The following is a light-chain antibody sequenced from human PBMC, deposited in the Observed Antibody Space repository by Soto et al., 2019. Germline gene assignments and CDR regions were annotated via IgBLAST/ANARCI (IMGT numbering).Light chain of an antibody. J-gene: IGKJ5*01. Sequence: ELVLTQSPGTLSLAQGETATLSCRASQRINTNFFAWYQQKPDQAHSLLISGASISATATPYRFSGSGSGTDLTLTIAGLEPEDSGMYYCQQYRVSPFTFGLGTRMEIK. CDR1: QRINTNF. CDR3: QQYRVSPFT. V-gene: IGKV3-20*01. CDR2: GAS.